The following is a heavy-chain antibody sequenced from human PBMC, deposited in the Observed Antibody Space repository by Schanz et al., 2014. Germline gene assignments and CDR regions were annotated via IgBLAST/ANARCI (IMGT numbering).Heavy chain of an antibody. CDR1: GGSISSYY. Sequence: QLQLQESGPGLVKPSETLSLTCTVSGGSISSYYWSWIRQPPGKGLEWIGYIYYSGDTNYNPSLKSRVTISVDTSKNQFSLNLISVTAADTAVYYCARDHQWLARYYMDVWGKGTTDTVSS. CDR2: IYYSGDT. D-gene: IGHD6-19*01. V-gene: IGHV4-59*01. CDR3: ARDHQWLARYYMDV. J-gene: IGHJ6*03.